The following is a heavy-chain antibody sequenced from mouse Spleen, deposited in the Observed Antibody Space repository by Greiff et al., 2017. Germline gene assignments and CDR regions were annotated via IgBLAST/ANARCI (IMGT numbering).Heavy chain of an antibody. V-gene: IGHV1-63*02. J-gene: IGHJ3*01. Sequence: QVQLKESGAELVRPGTSVKISCKASGYTFTNYWLGWVKQSPGHGLEWIGDIYPGGGYTNYNEKFKGKATLTADTSSSTAYMQLSSLTSEDSAVYFCARIGNSFLAYWGQGTLVTVSA. D-gene: IGHD2-1*01. CDR1: GYTFTNYW. CDR2: IYPGGGYT. CDR3: ARIGNSFLAY.